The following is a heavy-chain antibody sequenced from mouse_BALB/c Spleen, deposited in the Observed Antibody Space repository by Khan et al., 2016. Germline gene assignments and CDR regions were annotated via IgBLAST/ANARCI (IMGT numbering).Heavy chain of an antibody. J-gene: IGHJ3*01. V-gene: IGHV5-6-4*01. CDR1: GFTFSSYT. D-gene: IGHD3-1*01. Sequence: EVELVESGGGLVKPGGSLKLSCAASGFTFSSYTMSWVRQTPEKRLEWVATISSGGNYTYYPDTVKGRFTISRTHAKNTLYLQMGSLKSEDIATYYCTRDSSGGFAYWGQGTLVTVSA. CDR3: TRDSSGGFAY. CDR2: ISSGGNYT.